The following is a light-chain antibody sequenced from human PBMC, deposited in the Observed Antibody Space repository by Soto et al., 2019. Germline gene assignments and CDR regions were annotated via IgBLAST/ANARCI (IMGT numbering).Light chain of an antibody. CDR1: QSVSSN. J-gene: IGKJ2*02. CDR3: QQYNNWPPCT. CDR2: GAS. V-gene: IGKV3-15*01. Sequence: EIVMTQSPATLSVSPGERATLSCRASQSVSSNLAWYQQKPGQAPRLLIYGASTRATGIPDRFSGSGSGTEFTLTTSGLQSEDFAVYYCQQYNNWPPCTFGQGTKLEIK.